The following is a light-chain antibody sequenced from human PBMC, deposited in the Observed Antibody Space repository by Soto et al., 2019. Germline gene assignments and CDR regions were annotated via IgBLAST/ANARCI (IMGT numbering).Light chain of an antibody. V-gene: IGKV3-15*01. Sequence: EIVMTQSPATKSVSSGERATLSCRASQSVTSIYLAWYQQKPGQAPRLLIYGASTRATGIPARFSGSGSGTEFTLTITSLQSEDFAVYYCQQYHNWPRTFGQGTKVDIK. J-gene: IGKJ1*01. CDR3: QQYHNWPRT. CDR1: QSVTSIY. CDR2: GAS.